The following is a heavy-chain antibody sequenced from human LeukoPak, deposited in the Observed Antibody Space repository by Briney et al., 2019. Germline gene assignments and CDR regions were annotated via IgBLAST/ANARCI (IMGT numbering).Heavy chain of an antibody. CDR1: GYSFTSYW. CDR2: IYPGDSDT. Sequence: GESLKISCKGSGYSFTSYWTGWVRQMPGKGLEWMGIIYPGDSDTRYSPSFQGQVTISADKSISTAYLQWSSLKASDTAMYYCARHGSLWFGDRNWFDPWGQGTLVTVSS. CDR3: ARHGSLWFGDRNWFDP. J-gene: IGHJ5*02. D-gene: IGHD3-10*01. V-gene: IGHV5-51*01.